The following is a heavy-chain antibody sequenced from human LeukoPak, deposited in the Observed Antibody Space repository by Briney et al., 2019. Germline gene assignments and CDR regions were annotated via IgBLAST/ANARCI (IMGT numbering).Heavy chain of an antibody. CDR2: INQNGTEK. CDR3: ARDPVTYYDILTGYEAYGMDV. Sequence: PGGSLRLSCAVSGFTFSRYWMSWVRQAPGKGLEWVGNINQNGTEKYSVDSVKGRFTISRDNAKNSLYLQMNSLRAEDTAVYYCARDPVTYYDILTGYEAYGMDVWGQGTTVTVSS. CDR1: GFTFSRYW. D-gene: IGHD3-9*01. V-gene: IGHV3-7*01. J-gene: IGHJ6*02.